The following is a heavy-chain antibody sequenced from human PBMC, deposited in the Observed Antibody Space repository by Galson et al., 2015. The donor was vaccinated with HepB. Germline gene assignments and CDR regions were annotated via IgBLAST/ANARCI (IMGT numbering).Heavy chain of an antibody. CDR2: ISYDGSNK. CDR1: GFTFSSYG. V-gene: IGHV3-30*18. D-gene: IGHD2-2*02. J-gene: IGHJ6*03. CDR3: AKGGGCSTSCYTVSHYYYYMDV. Sequence: SLRLSCAASGFTFSSYGMHWVRQAPGKGLEWVAVISYDGSNKYYADSVKGRFTISRDNSKNTLYLQMNSLRAEDTAVYYCAKGGGCSTSCYTVSHYYYYMDVWSKGTTVTVSS.